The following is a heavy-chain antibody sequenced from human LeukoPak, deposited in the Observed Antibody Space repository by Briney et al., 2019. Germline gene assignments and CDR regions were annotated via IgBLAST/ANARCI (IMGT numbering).Heavy chain of an antibody. J-gene: IGHJ2*01. Sequence: PGGSLRLSCAASGFIFSSYGMHWVRPAAGKGLAWVAFIRYDGSNKYYADSVKGRFTISRDNAKNTLYLQMNSLRAEDTAVYYCVRGPDYGDYVLGWYFDLWGRGTLVTASS. CDR2: IRYDGSNK. CDR1: GFIFSSYG. D-gene: IGHD4-17*01. V-gene: IGHV3-30*02. CDR3: VRGPDYGDYVLGWYFDL.